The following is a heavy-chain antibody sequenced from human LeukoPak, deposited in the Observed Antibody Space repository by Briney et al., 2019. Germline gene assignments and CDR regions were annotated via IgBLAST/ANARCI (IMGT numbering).Heavy chain of an antibody. CDR2: ISSSSSTI. D-gene: IGHD3-22*01. CDR3: ARGAYYYED. Sequence: QSGGSLRLSCAASGFTFSSHSMNWVRQAPGKGLEWVSYISSSSSTIYYADSVKGRFTISRDNAKNSLYLQTNSLRAEDTAVYYCARGAYYYEDWGQGTLVTVSS. CDR1: GFTFSSHS. J-gene: IGHJ4*02. V-gene: IGHV3-48*01.